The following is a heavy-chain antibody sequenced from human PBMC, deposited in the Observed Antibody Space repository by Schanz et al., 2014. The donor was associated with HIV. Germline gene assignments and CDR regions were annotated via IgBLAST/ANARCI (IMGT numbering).Heavy chain of an antibody. CDR1: GFTFMRHT. J-gene: IGHJ4*02. V-gene: IGHV3-21*01. Sequence: VQLVESGGGLVKPGGSLRLSCAASGFTFMRHTMNWVRQAPGKGLEWVSSISDRSDYLHYADSVKGRFTISRDISKNTLYLQMNSLRAEDTAVYYCAKEEQQLGGVGGYHFDYWGQGTLVTVSS. D-gene: IGHD6-13*01. CDR3: AKEEQQLGGVGGYHFDY. CDR2: ISDRSDYL.